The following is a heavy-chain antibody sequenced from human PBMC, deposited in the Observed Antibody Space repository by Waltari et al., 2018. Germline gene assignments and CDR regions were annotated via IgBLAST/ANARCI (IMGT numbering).Heavy chain of an antibody. CDR2: INPDGMTR. Sequence: EVQVVESGGGLAQPGGSLSVSCAASGFPFRLGWMHWVRQAPGKGLVGVSRINPDGMTRDYADSVEGRFTISRDNAQNTLYLQLNNLRVDDTAIYYCARELRGDNDLWGQGTMVTVSS. D-gene: IGHD3-9*01. J-gene: IGHJ3*01. CDR1: GFPFRLGW. CDR3: ARELRGDNDL. V-gene: IGHV3-74*01.